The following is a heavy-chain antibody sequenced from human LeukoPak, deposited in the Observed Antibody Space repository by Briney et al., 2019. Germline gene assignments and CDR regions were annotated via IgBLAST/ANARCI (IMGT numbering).Heavy chain of an antibody. V-gene: IGHV3-74*01. CDR3: ARAHLWPYGMDV. D-gene: IGHD3-3*02. Sequence: PGGSLRLSCAASGFTFSRYWMHWVRQAPGKGQVWVSRTNTDGSSASYADSVKGRFTISRDNDKDTLYLLMNSLRAEDTAVYYCARAHLWPYGMDVWGLGTTVTVSS. CDR2: TNTDGSSA. J-gene: IGHJ6*02. CDR1: GFTFSRYW.